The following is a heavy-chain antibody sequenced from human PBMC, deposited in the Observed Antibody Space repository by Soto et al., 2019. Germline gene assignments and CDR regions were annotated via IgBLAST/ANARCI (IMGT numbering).Heavy chain of an antibody. CDR2: LYNAERT. J-gene: IGHJ4*02. CDR3: AREPLAHSYFAF. V-gene: IGHV4-4*07. Sequence: QMQLQESGPGLVKPSQSLSLTCTVSGGSVSNHYWSWIRQPAGKGLEWLGRLYNAERTSYNPSLKSRVTMSMDTSKNQFSLKLTSVTAADTAVYFCAREPLAHSYFAFWGQGTLVTVSS. CDR1: GGSVSNHY.